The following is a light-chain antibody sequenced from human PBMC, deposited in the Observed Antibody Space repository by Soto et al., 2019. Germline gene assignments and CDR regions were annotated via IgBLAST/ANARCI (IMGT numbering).Light chain of an antibody. CDR3: AAWDNGLSGVV. CDR1: RSNIGSNS. Sequence: QSVLTQPPSASGTPGQRVTISCSGSRSNIGSNSINWYQQLPGTAPKVLIYSNNQRPSGVPDRFSGSKSGTSASLAISGLQSDDEAEYHCAAWDNGLSGVVFGGGTKLTVL. V-gene: IGLV1-44*01. CDR2: SNN. J-gene: IGLJ3*02.